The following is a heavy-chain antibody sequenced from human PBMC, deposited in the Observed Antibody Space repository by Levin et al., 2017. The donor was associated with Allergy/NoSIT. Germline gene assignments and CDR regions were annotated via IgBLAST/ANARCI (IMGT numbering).Heavy chain of an antibody. J-gene: IGHJ4*02. Sequence: PGESLKISCTASGFAFSSYAMTWVRQAPGKGLEWVSSISDSGDKTYSADSVKGRFTISRDNSKNTLYLQMSGLRTEDTAIYYCAKDLSLGYCTGGSCYSVPHFDFWGQGTLVTVSS. D-gene: IGHD2-15*01. CDR2: ISDSGDKT. CDR1: GFAFSSYA. V-gene: IGHV3-23*01. CDR3: AKDLSLGYCTGGSCYSVPHFDF.